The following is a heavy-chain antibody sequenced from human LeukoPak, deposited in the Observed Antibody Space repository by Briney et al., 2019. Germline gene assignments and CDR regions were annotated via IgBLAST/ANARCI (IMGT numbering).Heavy chain of an antibody. CDR1: GGSFSGYY. V-gene: IGHV4-34*01. D-gene: IGHD3-16*01. CDR2: INHSGSA. J-gene: IGHJ5*02. Sequence: SETLSLTCAVYGGSFSGYYWSWIRQPPGKGLEWIGEINHSGSANYNPSLKSRVTISVDTSKNQFSLKLSSVTAADTAVYYCARRGSRRNPWGQGTLVTVSS. CDR3: ARRGSRRNP.